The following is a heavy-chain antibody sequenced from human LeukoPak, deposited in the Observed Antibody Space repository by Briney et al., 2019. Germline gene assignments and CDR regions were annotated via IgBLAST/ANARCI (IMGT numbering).Heavy chain of an antibody. J-gene: IGHJ4*02. CDR2: ISYDGINK. Sequence: GGSLRLSCAASRFTFSNYGMHWVRQAPGKGLEWVAVISYDGINKYYADSVKGRFTISRDNSKNTLYLQMNSLRAEDTAVYYCARGGSGWLFDYWGQGTLVTVSS. CDR3: ARGGSGWLFDY. D-gene: IGHD6-19*01. V-gene: IGHV3-30*03. CDR1: RFTFSNYG.